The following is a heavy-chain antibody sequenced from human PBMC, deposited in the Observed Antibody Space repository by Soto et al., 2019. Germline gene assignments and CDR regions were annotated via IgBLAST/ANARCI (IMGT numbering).Heavy chain of an antibody. Sequence: PGGSLRLSCAASGFTFSSYAMSWVRQAPGRRLEWVSAISGSGGSTYYSESVKGRFTISRDNSKNTLYLQMNSLRAEDTAVYYCAKSPQAIVVDPFDYWGQGTLVTVS. CDR3: AKSPQAIVVDPFDY. V-gene: IGHV3-23*01. D-gene: IGHD3-22*01. J-gene: IGHJ4*02. CDR2: ISGSGGST. CDR1: GFTFSSYA.